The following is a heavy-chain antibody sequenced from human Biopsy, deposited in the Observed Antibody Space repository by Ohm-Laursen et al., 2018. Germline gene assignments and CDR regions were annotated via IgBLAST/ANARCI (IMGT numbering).Heavy chain of an antibody. J-gene: IGHJ4*02. V-gene: IGHV4-59*01. CDR2: ISYTGDT. Sequence: GTLSLTCTVSGDSISSDFWSWIRQTPGKGLEWIGYISYTGDTNYNPSLESRITISLDTSKNQFSLMLSSVTAADTAVYYCARSNGYGDYRFDDWGQGTLVTVSS. CDR1: GDSISSDF. CDR3: ARSNGYGDYRFDD. D-gene: IGHD4-11*01.